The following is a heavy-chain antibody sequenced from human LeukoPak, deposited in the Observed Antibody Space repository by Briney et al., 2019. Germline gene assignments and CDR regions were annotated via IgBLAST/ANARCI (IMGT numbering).Heavy chain of an antibody. Sequence: GGSLRLSCVASGFSFEDYGMHWVRQAPGKGLEWVSGITWNSDNMGYADSVKGRFTISRDNAKNSLYLQMSSLKTEDTALYYCAKSIVGRYNYYMDVWGNGTTVTVSS. J-gene: IGHJ6*04. D-gene: IGHD1-26*01. CDR1: GFSFEDYG. CDR3: AKSIVGRYNYYMDV. CDR2: ITWNSDNM. V-gene: IGHV3-9*01.